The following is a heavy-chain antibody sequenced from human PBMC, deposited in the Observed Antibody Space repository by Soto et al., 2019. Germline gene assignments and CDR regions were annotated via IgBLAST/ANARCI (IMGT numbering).Heavy chain of an antibody. Sequence: GGSLRLSCAASGFTFSSYGMHWVRQAPGKGLEWVAVIWYDGSNKYYADSVKGRFTISRDNSKNTLYLQMNSLRAEDTAVYYCARSKYPESIWTDNWFDTWGQGTLVTVSS. J-gene: IGHJ5*02. D-gene: IGHD2-2*02. V-gene: IGHV3-33*01. CDR3: ARSKYPESIWTDNWFDT. CDR1: GFTFSSYG. CDR2: IWYDGSNK.